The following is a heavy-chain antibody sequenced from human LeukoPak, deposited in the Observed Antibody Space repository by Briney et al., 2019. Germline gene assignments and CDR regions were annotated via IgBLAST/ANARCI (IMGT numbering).Heavy chain of an antibody. V-gene: IGHV4-34*01. Sequence: PSETLTLTCGVYGGSFSGYYWTWIRQPPGKGLEWIGEINHSGITNYNPSLKSRVTISIDTSESQFSLKLNSVTAADTAVYYCSRGLSDVYWGQVTLVTVSS. CDR2: INHSGIT. CDR1: GGSFSGYY. J-gene: IGHJ4*02. CDR3: SRGLSDVY.